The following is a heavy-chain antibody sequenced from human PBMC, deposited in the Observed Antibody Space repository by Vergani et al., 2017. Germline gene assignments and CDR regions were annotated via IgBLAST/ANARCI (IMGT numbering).Heavy chain of an antibody. J-gene: IGHJ4*02. D-gene: IGHD7-27*01. CDR3: ARAPHLPLTGVDY. CDR1: GFTFSSYS. Sequence: EVQLVESGGGLVQPGGSLRLSCAASGFTFSSYSMNWVRQAPGKGLEWVSYISSGSSTIYYADSVKGRITISRDNAKNSVYPQMNSLRAEDTAVYYCARAPHLPLTGVDYWGQGTLVTVSS. V-gene: IGHV3-48*01. CDR2: ISSGSSTI.